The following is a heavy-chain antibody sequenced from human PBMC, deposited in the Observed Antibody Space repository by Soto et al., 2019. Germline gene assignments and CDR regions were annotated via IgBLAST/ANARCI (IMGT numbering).Heavy chain of an antibody. Sequence: SETLSLTCTVSGGSISSSSYYWGWIRQPPGKGLEWIGSIYYSGSTYYNPSLKSRVTISVDRSKNQFSLKLSSVTAADTAVYYCARHSDYGDYVNPNLIAEYFQHWGQGTLVTVSS. CDR1: GGSISSSSYY. J-gene: IGHJ1*01. CDR2: IYYSGST. CDR3: ARHSDYGDYVNPNLIAEYFQH. D-gene: IGHD4-17*01. V-gene: IGHV4-39*01.